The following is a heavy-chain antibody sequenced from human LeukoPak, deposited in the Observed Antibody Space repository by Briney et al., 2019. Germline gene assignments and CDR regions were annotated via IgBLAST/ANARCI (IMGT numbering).Heavy chain of an antibody. D-gene: IGHD6-19*01. V-gene: IGHV1-18*01. CDR1: GYTFTSSG. J-gene: IGHJ4*02. CDR2: VSAYNGNT. CDR3: ATTAAGYSSGWYYFDY. Sequence: GASVKVSCKASGYTFTSSGISWVRQAPGQGLEWMGWVSAYNGNTNYAQKLQGRVTMTTDTSTSTAYMELRSLRSDDTAVYYCATTAAGYSSGWYYFDYWGQGTLVTVSS.